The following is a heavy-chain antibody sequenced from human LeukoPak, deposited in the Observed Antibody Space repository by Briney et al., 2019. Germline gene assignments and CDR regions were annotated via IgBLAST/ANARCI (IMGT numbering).Heavy chain of an antibody. CDR2: IDGSGDKT. J-gene: IGHJ4*02. V-gene: IGHV3-23*01. Sequence: PGGSLRLSCAASGFTFSNFAIRWVRQVPGKGLEWVSSIDGSGDKTHYPDSVRGRFTVSRDNSKNTLHLQMNSLRVEDTATYFCAKVQFNWGPIDYWGQGTPVIVSS. CDR3: AKVQFNWGPIDY. CDR1: GFTFSNFA. D-gene: IGHD7-27*01.